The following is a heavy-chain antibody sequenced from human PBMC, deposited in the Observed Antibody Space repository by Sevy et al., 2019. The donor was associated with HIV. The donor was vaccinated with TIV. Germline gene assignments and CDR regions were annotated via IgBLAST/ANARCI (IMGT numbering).Heavy chain of an antibody. V-gene: IGHV3-30-3*01. CDR1: GFTFSSYT. J-gene: IGHJ4*02. D-gene: IGHD3-22*01. Sequence: GGSLRLSCAASGFTFSSYTMHWVRQAPGKGLEWVAVISYDGSNKYYADSVKGRFTISRVNSKNTLYLQMNSLRAEDTAVYYCARDLYYYDSSGYFDYWGQGTLVTVSS. CDR3: ARDLYYYDSSGYFDY. CDR2: ISYDGSNK.